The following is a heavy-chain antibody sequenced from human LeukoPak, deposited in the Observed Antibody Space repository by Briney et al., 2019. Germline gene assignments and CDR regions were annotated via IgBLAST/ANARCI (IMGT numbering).Heavy chain of an antibody. Sequence: GGSLRLSCAASGFSFDDNAMYWVRQAPGKGLEGVSLISGDGATTYYADSVKGRFNISRDNSKSSLYLQMNSLRSEDSALYYCAKDNQRGGFHHWGQGTLVTVSS. CDR2: ISGDGATT. V-gene: IGHV3-43*02. CDR1: GFSFDDNA. CDR3: AKDNQRGGFHH. J-gene: IGHJ1*01. D-gene: IGHD3-16*01.